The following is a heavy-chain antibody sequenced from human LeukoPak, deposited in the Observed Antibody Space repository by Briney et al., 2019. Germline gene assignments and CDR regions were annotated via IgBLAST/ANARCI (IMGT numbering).Heavy chain of an antibody. D-gene: IGHD3-3*01. V-gene: IGHV1-8*01. CDR3: ARGLEEWLLIGYYYYMDV. J-gene: IGHJ6*03. Sequence: ASVKVSCKASGYTFTSYDINWVRQATGQGLEWMGWMNPNSGNTGYAQEFQGRVTMTRNTSISTAYMELSSLRSEDTAVYYCARGLEEWLLIGYYYYMDVWGKGTTVTVSS. CDR2: MNPNSGNT. CDR1: GYTFTSYD.